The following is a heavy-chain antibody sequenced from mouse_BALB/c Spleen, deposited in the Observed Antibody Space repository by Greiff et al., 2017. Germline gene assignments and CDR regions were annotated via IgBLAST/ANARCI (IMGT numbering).Heavy chain of an antibody. D-gene: IGHD2-1*01. CDR2: ISNGGGST. Sequence: EVQRVESGGGLVQPGGSLKLSCAASGFTFSSYTMSWVRQTPEKRLEWVAYISNGGGSTYYPDTVKGRFTISRDNAKNTLYLQMSSLKSEDTAMYYCARHGNYQIFAYWGQGTLVTVSA. V-gene: IGHV5-12-2*01. J-gene: IGHJ3*01. CDR1: GFTFSSYT. CDR3: ARHGNYQIFAY.